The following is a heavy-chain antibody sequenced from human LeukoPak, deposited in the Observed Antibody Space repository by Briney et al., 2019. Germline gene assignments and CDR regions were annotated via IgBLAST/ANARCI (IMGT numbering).Heavy chain of an antibody. J-gene: IGHJ5*02. CDR2: IIPIFGTA. CDR1: GGTFSSYA. Sequence: VASVTVSCKASGGTFSSYAISWVRQAPGQGLEWMGGIIPIFGTANYAQKFQGRVTITADESTSTAYMELSSLRSEDTAVYYCARDFEGEPFKRYCSSTSCYFGNWFDPWGQGTLVTVSS. V-gene: IGHV1-69*13. CDR3: ARDFEGEPFKRYCSSTSCYFGNWFDP. D-gene: IGHD2-2*01.